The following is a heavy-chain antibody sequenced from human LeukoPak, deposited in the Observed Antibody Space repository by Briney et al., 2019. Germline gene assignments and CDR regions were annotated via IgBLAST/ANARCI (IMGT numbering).Heavy chain of an antibody. CDR1: EFTFSGSA. Sequence: GGSLRLSCAASEFTFSGSAMHWVRQASGKGLEWVGRIRSKRNSYATAYAASVQGRFTISRDDSKNTAYLQMNSLETEDTAVYYCTSDILTGYCPHYWGQGTLVTVTP. CDR2: IRSKRNSYAT. CDR3: TSDILTGYCPHY. V-gene: IGHV3-73*01. D-gene: IGHD3-9*01. J-gene: IGHJ4*02.